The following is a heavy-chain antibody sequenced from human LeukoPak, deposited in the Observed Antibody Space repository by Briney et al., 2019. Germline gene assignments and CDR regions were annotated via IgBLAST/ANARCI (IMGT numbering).Heavy chain of an antibody. CDR3: AKGGSYYYYYMDV. V-gene: IGHV3-23*01. CDR2: ISDSGGST. CDR1: GFTFSAYA. Sequence: PGGSLRLSCAASGFTFSAYAMTWVRQAPGKGLEWVSAISDSGGSTYYADSVKGRFTISRDNSKNTLYLQMNSLRAEDTAVYYCAKGGSYYYYYMDVWGKGTTVTVSS. J-gene: IGHJ6*03. D-gene: IGHD3-10*01.